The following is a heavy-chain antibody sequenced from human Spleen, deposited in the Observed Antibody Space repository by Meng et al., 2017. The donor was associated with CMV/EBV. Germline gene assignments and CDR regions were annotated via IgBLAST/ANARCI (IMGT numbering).Heavy chain of an antibody. J-gene: IGHJ5*02. CDR3: VRQNYDSWSGYGSFDP. CDR1: GFTFSSYE. CDR2: ISESGSTR. V-gene: IGHV3-48*03. Sequence: GGSLRLSCAASGFTFSSYELNWVRQAPGKGLEWISYISESGSTRQYADSVKGRFTISRDNAKNSLYLQMNSLRAEDTAVYYCVRQNYDSWSGYGSFDPWGQGTLVTVSS. D-gene: IGHD3-3*01.